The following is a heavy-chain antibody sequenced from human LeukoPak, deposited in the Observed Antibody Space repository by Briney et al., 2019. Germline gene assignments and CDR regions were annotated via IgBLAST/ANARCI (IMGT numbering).Heavy chain of an antibody. CDR1: GFTVTSNY. CDR3: AIGGVIWRMDV. Sequence: RGSLRLSCAVSGFTVTSNYMSWVRQAPGKGLEWVSIVYPGGFTYHADSVKGRFTISRDTSKNTVYLQMNSLRAEDTAVYYCAIGGVIWRMDVWGQGTTVTVSS. CDR2: VYPGGFT. D-gene: IGHD2/OR15-2a*01. V-gene: IGHV3-66*01. J-gene: IGHJ6*02.